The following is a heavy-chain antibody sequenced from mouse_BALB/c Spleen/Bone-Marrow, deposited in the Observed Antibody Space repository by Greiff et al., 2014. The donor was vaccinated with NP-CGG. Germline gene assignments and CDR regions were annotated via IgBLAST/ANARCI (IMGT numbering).Heavy chain of an antibody. CDR1: GYLFTSYW. CDR3: ARTVNPAIDY. J-gene: IGHJ4*01. V-gene: IGHV1-76*01. Sequence: QVHVKQSGADLVRPAPSVTLTCKTSGYLFTSYWIHWVKQRSGQGLEWIARTYTGTGSTYYNEKFKGKTTLTADKSSSTAYMQLISLKAEDSSVYFCARTVNPAIDYWGQGTSVTVS. CDR2: TYTGTGST.